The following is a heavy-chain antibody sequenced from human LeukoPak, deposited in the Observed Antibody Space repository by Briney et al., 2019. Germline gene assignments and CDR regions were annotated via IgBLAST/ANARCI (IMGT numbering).Heavy chain of an antibody. D-gene: IGHD2-2*02. CDR1: GDSVSSNSAA. V-gene: IGHV6-1*01. Sequence: SQTLSLTCAISGDSVSSNSAAWNWIRQSPSRGLEWLGRTYYRSKWYNDYAVSVKSRITINPDTSKNQFSLQLNSVTPEDTAVYYCARGYCSSTSCYTRNYYYYMDVWGKGTTVTVSS. CDR2: TYYRSKWYN. J-gene: IGHJ6*03. CDR3: ARGYCSSTSCYTRNYYYYMDV.